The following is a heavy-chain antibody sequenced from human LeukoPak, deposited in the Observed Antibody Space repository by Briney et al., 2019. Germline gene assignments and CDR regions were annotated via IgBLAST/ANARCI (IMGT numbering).Heavy chain of an antibody. J-gene: IGHJ4*02. CDR3: ARVRCSSTSCYVDY. D-gene: IGHD2-2*01. CDR1: GGSFSGYY. CDR2: INHSGST. V-gene: IGHV4-34*01. Sequence: PSETLSLTCAVYGGSFSGYYWSWIRQPPGKGLEWIGEINHSGSTNYNPSLKSRVTISVDTSKNQFSLKLSSVTAADTAVYYCARVRCSSTSCYVDYWGQGTLVTVSS.